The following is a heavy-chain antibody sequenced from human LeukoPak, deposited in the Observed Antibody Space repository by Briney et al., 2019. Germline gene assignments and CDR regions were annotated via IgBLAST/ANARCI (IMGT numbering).Heavy chain of an antibody. J-gene: IGHJ4*02. V-gene: IGHV3-9*01. D-gene: IGHD3-3*01. CDR1: GFTFDDYA. CDR2: ISWNSVGI. CDR3: ARSCRSGYYSGFDY. Sequence: GGSLRLSCAAPGFTFDDYAMHWVRQAPGKGLEWVSGISWNSVGIGYADSVKGRFTISRDNAKNSLYLQMNSLRAEDTALYYCARSCRSGYYSGFDYWGQGTLVTVSS.